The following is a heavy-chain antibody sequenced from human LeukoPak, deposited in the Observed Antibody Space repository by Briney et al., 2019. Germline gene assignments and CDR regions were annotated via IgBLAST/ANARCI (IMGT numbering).Heavy chain of an antibody. D-gene: IGHD2-2*03. CDR1: GFTFSSYS. J-gene: IGHJ4*02. V-gene: IGHV3-21*01. Sequence: PGGSLRLSCAASGFTFSSYSMNWVRQAPGKGLEWVSSISSSSSSYIYYADSVKGRFTISRDNAKNSLYLQMNSLRAEDTAVYYCARDGLAIVVPEVWGQGTLVTVSS. CDR3: ARDGLAIVVPEV. CDR2: ISSSSSSYI.